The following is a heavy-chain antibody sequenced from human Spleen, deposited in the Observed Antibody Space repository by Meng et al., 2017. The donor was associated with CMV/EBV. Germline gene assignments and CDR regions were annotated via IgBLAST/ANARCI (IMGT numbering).Heavy chain of an antibody. D-gene: IGHD1-26*01. J-gene: IGHJ5*02. V-gene: IGHV3-11*01. CDR1: GFTFSDYY. CDR3: ARDPVGVSGWFDP. Sequence: AASGFTFSDYYMSWIRQAPGKGLEWVSYISSSGTIIYYVDSVKGRFTISRDNAKNSLYLQMNSLRAEDTAVYYCARDPVGVSGWFDPWGQGTLVTVSS. CDR2: ISSSGTII.